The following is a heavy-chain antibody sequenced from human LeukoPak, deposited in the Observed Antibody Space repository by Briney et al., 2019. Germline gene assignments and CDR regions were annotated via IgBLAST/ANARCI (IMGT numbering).Heavy chain of an antibody. D-gene: IGHD1-7*01. V-gene: IGHV4-4*07. CDR1: GGSISSYY. J-gene: IGHJ4*02. CDR2: IYTSGST. CDR3: ARVGVELHQPLDY. Sequence: PSETLSLACTVSGGSISSYYWNWIRQPAGKGLEWIGRIYTSGSTNYNPSLKSRVTMSVDTSKNQFSLKLSSVTAADTAVYYCARVGVELHQPLDYWGRGTLVTVSS.